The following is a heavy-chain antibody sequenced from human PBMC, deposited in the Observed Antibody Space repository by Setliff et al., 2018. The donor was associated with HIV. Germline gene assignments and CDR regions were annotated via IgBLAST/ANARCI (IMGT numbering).Heavy chain of an antibody. V-gene: IGHV4-61*05. J-gene: IGHJ4*02. CDR1: ADSISSSSSY. CDR3: TTSTVAGLFDY. CDR2: IYTSGST. D-gene: IGHD6-19*01. Sequence: PSETLSLTCTVSADSISSSSSYWGWIRQPPGKGLEWIGHIYTSGSTNYNPSLKSRVTISVDTSKNQFSLKLSSVTAADTAVYYCTTSTVAGLFDYWDQGAPVTVSS.